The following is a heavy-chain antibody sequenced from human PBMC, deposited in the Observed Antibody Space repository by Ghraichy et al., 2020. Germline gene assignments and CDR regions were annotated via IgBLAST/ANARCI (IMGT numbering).Heavy chain of an antibody. CDR1: GYSISSGYY. J-gene: IGHJ4*02. CDR2: IYHSGST. D-gene: IGHD6-19*01. CDR3: ARDLIAVAAKYYFDY. Sequence: SETLSLTCAVSGYSISSGYYWGWIRQPPGKGLEWIGSIYHSGSTYYNPSLKSRVTISVDTSKNQFSLKLSSVTAADTAVYYCARDLIAVAAKYYFDYWGQGTLVTVSS. V-gene: IGHV4-38-2*02.